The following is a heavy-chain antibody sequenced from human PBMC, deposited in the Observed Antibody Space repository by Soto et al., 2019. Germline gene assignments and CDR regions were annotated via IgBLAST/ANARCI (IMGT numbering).Heavy chain of an antibody. V-gene: IGHV3-48*02. J-gene: IGHJ3*02. CDR3: ARDYYDSSGYPYDAFDI. Sequence: EVQLVESGGGLVQPGGSLRLSCAASGFTFSSYGMNWVRQAPGKGLEWVSYISSSSSTIYYADSVKGRFTISRDNAKNSLYLQMNSLRDEDTAVYYCARDYYDSSGYPYDAFDIWGQGTMVTVSS. CDR1: GFTFSSYG. D-gene: IGHD3-22*01. CDR2: ISSSSSTI.